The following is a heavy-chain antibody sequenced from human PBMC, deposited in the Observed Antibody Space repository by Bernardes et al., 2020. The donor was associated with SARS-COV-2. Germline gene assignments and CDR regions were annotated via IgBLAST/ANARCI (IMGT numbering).Heavy chain of an antibody. CDR2: ISYEGSKK. V-gene: IGHV3-30*18. Sequence: GGSLRLSCAASGFTFNNFGMHWVRQAPGKGLEWVAVISYEGSKKYYADSVEGRFTISKDNSKNTVYLEMNSLRPEDTAVYYCAKVQAILWIRPYQSAMDVWGQGTTVAVS. CDR1: GFTFNNFG. J-gene: IGHJ6*02. CDR3: AKVQAILWIRPYQSAMDV. D-gene: IGHD5-18*01.